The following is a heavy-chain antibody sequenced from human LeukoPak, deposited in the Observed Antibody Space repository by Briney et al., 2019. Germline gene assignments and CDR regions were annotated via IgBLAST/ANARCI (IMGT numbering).Heavy chain of an antibody. CDR3: ARLLADSSGYQGWFDP. V-gene: IGHV4-4*09. D-gene: IGHD3-22*01. J-gene: IGHJ5*02. Sequence: PSETLSLTCTVSGGSISSYYWSWIRQPPGKGLEWIGYIYTSGSTNYNPSFKSRVTISVDTSKNQFSLKLSSVTAADTAVYYCARLLADSSGYQGWFDPWGQGTLVTVSS. CDR2: IYTSGST. CDR1: GGSISSYY.